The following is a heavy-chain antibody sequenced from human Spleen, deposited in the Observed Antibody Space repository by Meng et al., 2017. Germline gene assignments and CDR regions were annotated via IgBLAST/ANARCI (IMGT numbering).Heavy chain of an antibody. Sequence: QVQLLQSGAEVTKPGASVRVSCKASGYSFTGYYMHWMRQAPGQGLEWMGWITPNTGGTIYAQKFQGRVTMTRDTSISTAYMELSSLRSDDTAVYYCARGFLSGYGVDSWGQGTLVTVSS. V-gene: IGHV1-2*02. CDR2: ITPNTGGT. J-gene: IGHJ4*02. D-gene: IGHD5-12*01. CDR1: GYSFTGYY. CDR3: ARGFLSGYGVDS.